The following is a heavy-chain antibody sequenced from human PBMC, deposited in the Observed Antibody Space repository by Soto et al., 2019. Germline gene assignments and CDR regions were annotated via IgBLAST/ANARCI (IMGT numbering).Heavy chain of an antibody. V-gene: IGHV1-69*13. J-gene: IGHJ6*02. CDR3: ARGRGAYCGGDCYSSYYYGMDV. Sequence: SVKVSCKASGGTFSSYAISWVRQAPGQGLEWMGGIIPIFGTANYAQKFQGIVTITADESTSTAYMELSSLRSEDTAVYYCARGRGAYCGGDCYSSYYYGMDVWG. CDR2: IIPIFGTA. D-gene: IGHD2-21*02. CDR1: GGTFSSYA.